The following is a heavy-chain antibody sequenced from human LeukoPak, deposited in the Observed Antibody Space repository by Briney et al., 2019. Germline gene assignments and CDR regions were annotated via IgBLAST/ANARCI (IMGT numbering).Heavy chain of an antibody. D-gene: IGHD1-26*01. CDR3: ARDGLGGGSFDY. J-gene: IGHJ4*02. Sequence: SETLSLTCTVSGGSISSYYWSWIRQPPGKGLEWIGYIYYSGSTNYNPSLKSRVTISVDTSKNHFSLKLSSVTAADTAVYYCARDGLGGGSFDYWGQGTLVTVSS. V-gene: IGHV4-59*01. CDR1: GGSISSYY. CDR2: IYYSGST.